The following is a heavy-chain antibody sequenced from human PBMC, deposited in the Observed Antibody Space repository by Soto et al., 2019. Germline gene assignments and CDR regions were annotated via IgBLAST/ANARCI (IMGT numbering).Heavy chain of an antibody. CDR2: MNPKTGNI. CDR1: GYTFVDYA. Sequence: ASVKVSCKASGYTFVDYALHWVRQAPGQGLEWVGWMNPKTGNIKSSHKFEDRVSITRDTATSTAYMELSGLRSEDTAVYFCTREAVVAENWFDPWGQGTLVTVSS. V-gene: IGHV1-3*01. D-gene: IGHD3-22*01. J-gene: IGHJ5*02. CDR3: TREAVVAENWFDP.